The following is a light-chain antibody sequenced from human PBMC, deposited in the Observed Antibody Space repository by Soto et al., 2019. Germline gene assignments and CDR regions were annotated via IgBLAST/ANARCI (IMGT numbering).Light chain of an antibody. Sequence: QSVLTQPRSVSGSPGQSVTISCTVTSSDVGDYNYVSWYQQHPGKAPKLIIFDVTKRPSGVPDRFSGSKSGNTASLTISGLQAEDEADYYCCSYAGSYTYVFGTGTKVT. J-gene: IGLJ1*01. V-gene: IGLV2-11*01. CDR3: CSYAGSYTYV. CDR1: SSDVGDYNY. CDR2: DVT.